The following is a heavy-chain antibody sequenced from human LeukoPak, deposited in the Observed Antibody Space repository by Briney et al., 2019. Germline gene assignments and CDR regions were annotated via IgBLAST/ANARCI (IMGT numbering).Heavy chain of an antibody. CDR3: ARDYYGSGSYYNVPHYGMDV. Sequence: GGSLRLSCAASGFTFSSYAMHWARQAPGKGLEWVAVISYDGSNKYYADSVKGRFTISRDNSKNTLYLQMNSLRAEDTAVYYCARDYYGSGSYYNVPHYGMDVWGKGTTVTVSS. V-gene: IGHV3-30*04. CDR2: ISYDGSNK. J-gene: IGHJ6*04. CDR1: GFTFSSYA. D-gene: IGHD3-10*01.